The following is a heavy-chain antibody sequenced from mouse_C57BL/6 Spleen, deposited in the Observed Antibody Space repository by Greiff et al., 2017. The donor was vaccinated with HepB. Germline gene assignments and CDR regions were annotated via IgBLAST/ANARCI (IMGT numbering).Heavy chain of an antibody. V-gene: IGHV14-4*01. CDR2: IDPENGDT. CDR3: TTRYYGSSSFDY. J-gene: IGHJ2*01. D-gene: IGHD1-1*01. CDR1: GFNIKDDY. Sequence: VQLQQSGAELVRPGASVKLSCTASGFNIKDDYMHWVKQRPEQGLEWIGWIDPENGDTEYASKFQGKATITADTSSNTAYLQLSSLTSEDTAVYYSTTRYYGSSSFDYWGQGTTLTVSS.